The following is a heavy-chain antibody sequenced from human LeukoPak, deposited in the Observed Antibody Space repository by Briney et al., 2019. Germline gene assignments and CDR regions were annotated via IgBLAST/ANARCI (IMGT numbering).Heavy chain of an antibody. D-gene: IGHD2-8*01. J-gene: IGHJ4*02. CDR1: GFSFSSYR. CDR2: VSNSGDYI. CDR3: ARALIGYYFDY. V-gene: IGHV3-21*06. Sequence: GGSLRLSCAASGFSFSSYRMNWVRQAPGKALEWVSSVSNSGDYIHYAASVKGRFTISRDNSKNALYLQMNSLRAEDTAVYYCARALIGYYFDYWGQGTLVTVSS.